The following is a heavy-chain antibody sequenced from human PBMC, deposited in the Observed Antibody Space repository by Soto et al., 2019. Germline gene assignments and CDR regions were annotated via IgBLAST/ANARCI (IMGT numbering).Heavy chain of an antibody. J-gene: IGHJ4*02. CDR1: GFTFTNYL. D-gene: IGHD2-2*01. CDR2: IDKSGGDT. V-gene: IGHV3-23*05. Sequence: EVQLLESGGDLVQPGGSLRLSCAASGFTFTNYLMTWVRQAPGKGLERVSSIDKSGGDTYYADSVKGRFTISRDNSKNTLYLQMNGLRAEDTVLYYCAKDTYSRSWYFWGQGTLVTVSS. CDR3: AKDTYSRSWYF.